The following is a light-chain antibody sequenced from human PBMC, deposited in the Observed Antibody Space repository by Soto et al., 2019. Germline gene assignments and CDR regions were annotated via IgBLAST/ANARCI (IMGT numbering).Light chain of an antibody. CDR3: QQYTSSAHT. V-gene: IGKV3-20*01. CDR1: ETIRNNY. Sequence: QSPGTLSLSPGEGATLSCRASETIRNNYLAWYQQKPGQAPSLLIYGASVRATGVPDRFSGSGSGTDFTLPISRLEPEDFAVYYCQQYTSSAHTFGQGTRLEIK. CDR2: GAS. J-gene: IGKJ5*01.